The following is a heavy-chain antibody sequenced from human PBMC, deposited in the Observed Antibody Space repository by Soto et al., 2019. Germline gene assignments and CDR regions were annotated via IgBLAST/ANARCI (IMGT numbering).Heavy chain of an antibody. J-gene: IGHJ4*02. CDR1: GGSISSYY. CDR2: IYYSGST. Sequence: QVQLQESGPGLVKPSETLSLTCTVSGGSISSYYWSWIRQPPGKGLEWIGYIYYSGSTNYNPSLKSRVTISVDTSKNQFSRKLSSVTAADTAVYYCARGEYCSGGSCYDFDYWGQGTLVTVSS. D-gene: IGHD2-15*01. CDR3: ARGEYCSGGSCYDFDY. V-gene: IGHV4-59*01.